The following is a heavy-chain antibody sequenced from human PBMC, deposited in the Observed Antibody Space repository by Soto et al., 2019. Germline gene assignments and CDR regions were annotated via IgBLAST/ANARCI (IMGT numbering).Heavy chain of an antibody. J-gene: IGHJ5*02. CDR3: ARHHGPTTSENWFDP. Sequence: ASVKVSCKASGYTFTGYYMHWVRQAPGQGLEWMGWISTYSGDTKYAQKFQGRVTMTTDTSTTTAYLELRSLRSDDTAVYYCARHHGPTTSENWFDPWGQGTLVTVSS. V-gene: IGHV1-18*04. CDR2: ISTYSGDT. D-gene: IGHD5-12*01. CDR1: GYTFTGYY.